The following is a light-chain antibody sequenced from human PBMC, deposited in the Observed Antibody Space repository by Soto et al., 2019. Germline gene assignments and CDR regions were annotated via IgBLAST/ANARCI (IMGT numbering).Light chain of an antibody. V-gene: IGKV3-20*01. J-gene: IGKJ4*01. CDR1: QSISSSY. CDR2: GVS. Sequence: EIVLTQSPGTLSLSPGERATLSCRASQSISSSYLAWYQQKPGQAPRLLIYGVSSRATGIPDRFSGSGSGTDFTLTISRLEPEDFAVYYCQQYDSAPRTFGGGNKVEIK. CDR3: QQYDSAPRT.